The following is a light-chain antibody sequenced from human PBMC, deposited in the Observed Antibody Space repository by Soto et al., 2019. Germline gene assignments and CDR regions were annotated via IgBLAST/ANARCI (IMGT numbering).Light chain of an antibody. V-gene: IGKV3-20*01. Sequence: EIVMTQSTATLSVSPGERATLSCRASQSFSSKYFAWYKHKRGQAPRLLIYAASSRATGIPDRFSGSGSGTDFTLTINRVEPEDCAVYFCQQVGSSPITFGQVTRL. J-gene: IGKJ5*01. CDR1: QSFSSKY. CDR2: AAS. CDR3: QQVGSSPIT.